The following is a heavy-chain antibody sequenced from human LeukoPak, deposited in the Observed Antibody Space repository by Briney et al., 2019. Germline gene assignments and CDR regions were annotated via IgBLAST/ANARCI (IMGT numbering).Heavy chain of an antibody. J-gene: IGHJ5*02. CDR3: ARTTEDCSRTSCYQNWFDP. D-gene: IGHD2-2*01. V-gene: IGHV4-59*01. CDR2: IYYSGST. CDR1: GGSISNYY. Sequence: PSETLSLTCTVSGGSISNYYWSWIRQPPGKGLEWIGYIYYSGSTNYNPSLKSRVTISVDTSKNQFSLKVNSVTAADTAVYYCARTTEDCSRTSCYQNWFDPWGQGTLVTVSS.